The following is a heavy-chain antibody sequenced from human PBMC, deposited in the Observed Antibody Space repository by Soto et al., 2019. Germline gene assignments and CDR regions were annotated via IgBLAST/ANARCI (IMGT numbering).Heavy chain of an antibody. V-gene: IGHV1-69*13. CDR3: ARKSAIFGVGPIPPYYYGMDV. CDR1: GGTFSSYA. CDR2: IIPIFGTA. Sequence: SVKVSCKASGGTFSSYAISWVRQAPGQGLEWMGGIIPIFGTANYAQKFQGRVTITADESTSTAYMELGSLRSEDTAVYYCARKSAIFGVGPIPPYYYGMDVWGQGTTVTV. J-gene: IGHJ6*02. D-gene: IGHD3-3*01.